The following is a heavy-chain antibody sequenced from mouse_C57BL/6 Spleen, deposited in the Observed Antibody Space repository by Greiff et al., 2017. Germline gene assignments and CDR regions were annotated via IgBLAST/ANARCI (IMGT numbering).Heavy chain of an antibody. Sequence: VQLKESGPGLVKPSQSLSLTCSVTGYSITSGYYWNWIRQFPGNKLEWMGYISYDGSNNYNPSLKNRISITRDTSKNQFFLKLNSVTTEDTATYYCARPYYGSPTGYFDVWGTGTTVTVSS. V-gene: IGHV3-6*01. CDR2: ISYDGSN. D-gene: IGHD1-1*01. J-gene: IGHJ1*03. CDR1: GYSITSGYY. CDR3: ARPYYGSPTGYFDV.